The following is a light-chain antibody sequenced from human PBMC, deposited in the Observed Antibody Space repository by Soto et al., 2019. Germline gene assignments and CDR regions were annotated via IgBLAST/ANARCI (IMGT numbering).Light chain of an antibody. Sequence: QSALTQPPSASGSPGQSVTISCTGTSSDVGGYNYVSWYQQHPGKAPKLMIYDVSKRPSGVPDRFSGSKSGNTASLTVSGLQAEDEADYCCSSYAGTNNLGKFGGGTKLTVL. CDR2: DVS. CDR1: SSDVGGYNY. J-gene: IGLJ2*01. V-gene: IGLV2-8*01. CDR3: SSYAGTNNLGK.